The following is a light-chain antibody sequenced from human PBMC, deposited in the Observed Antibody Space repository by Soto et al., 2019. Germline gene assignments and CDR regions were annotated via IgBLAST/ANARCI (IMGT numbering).Light chain of an antibody. V-gene: IGLV1-44*01. CDR1: NSNIGSNP. CDR2: TDN. CDR3: AAWDDSLNGHVL. Sequence: QSVLTQPPSASGTPGQRATISCSGSNSNIGSNPVNWYQQLPGTAPKLLIHTDNQRPSGVPDRFSGSKSGTSASLAISGRQSEDEADYYCAAWDDSLNGHVLFGGGTKLTVL. J-gene: IGLJ2*01.